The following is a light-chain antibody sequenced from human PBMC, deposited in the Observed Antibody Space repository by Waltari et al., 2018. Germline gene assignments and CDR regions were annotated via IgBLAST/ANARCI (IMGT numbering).Light chain of an antibody. CDR1: SGHSSNI. J-gene: IGLJ3*02. Sequence: QLVLTQSPSASASLGASVKLTCTLSSGHSSNIIAWHQQQPEKGPWYLMKVNSDGSPSKGDGLPDRFAGSSYGAERYLTISSVQSEDEADYYCQTGGHGTWVFGGGTKLTVL. V-gene: IGLV4-69*01. CDR3: QTGGHGTWV. CDR2: VNSDGSP.